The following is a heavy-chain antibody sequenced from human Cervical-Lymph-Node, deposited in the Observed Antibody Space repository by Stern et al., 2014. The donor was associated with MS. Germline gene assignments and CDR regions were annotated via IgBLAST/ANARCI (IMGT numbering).Heavy chain of an antibody. Sequence: EVQLVESGGGLVQPGGSLRLSCVASGFTFNSYSMNWVRQAPGKGLELLSYISSSSSTIYYADSVKGRFTISSDSAKSSLYLQMNSLRDEDTAVYYCARDGWGELHEWYFDLWGRGTPVTVSS. D-gene: IGHD1-26*01. CDR2: ISSSSSTI. CDR1: GFTFNSYS. CDR3: ARDGWGELHEWYFDL. V-gene: IGHV3-48*02. J-gene: IGHJ2*01.